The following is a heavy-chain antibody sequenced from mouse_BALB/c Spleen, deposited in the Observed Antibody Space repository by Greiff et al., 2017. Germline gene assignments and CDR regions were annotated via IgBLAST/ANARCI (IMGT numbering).Heavy chain of an antibody. CDR3: AHIITVVASPV. CDR1: GYVFSSYW. V-gene: IGHV1-80*01. Sequence: VQLQQSVAELVRPGSSVKISCKASGYVFSSYWMNRVKQMLGQGLEWIGQIYPGDGDINYNGKFRGKATLTSDKSSSTAYMQLSSLTSEDSAVYFCAHIITVVASPVWGAGTTVTVTT. D-gene: IGHD1-1*01. CDR2: IYPGDGDI. J-gene: IGHJ1*01.